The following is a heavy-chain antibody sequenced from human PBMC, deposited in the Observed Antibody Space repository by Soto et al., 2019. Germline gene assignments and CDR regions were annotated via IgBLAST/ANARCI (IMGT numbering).Heavy chain of an antibody. CDR2: IYYSGNT. CDR1: GGSISNRY. V-gene: IGHV4-59*11. J-gene: IGHJ5*02. Sequence: SETLSLTCTVSGGSISNRYWSWIRQPPGKGLEWIGYIYYSGNTNYNPSLKRRVTLSVDASKNQFSLKLSSVTAADTAIYYCARVFDSTRGSWFDPWGQGTLVTVSS. D-gene: IGHD3-9*01. CDR3: ARVFDSTRGSWFDP.